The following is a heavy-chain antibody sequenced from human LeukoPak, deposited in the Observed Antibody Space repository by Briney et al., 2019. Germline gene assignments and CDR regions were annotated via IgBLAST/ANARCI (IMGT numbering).Heavy chain of an antibody. CDR3: ARGRVSSSSWQSVYYYYSYMDV. J-gene: IGHJ6*03. V-gene: IGHV4-59*01. Sequence: SETLSLTCSVSGDSISMYYWNWIRQSPGKGLEWIGYIDHTGSTNYNPSLNSRVTISRDTSTNHFSLKLSSVTAADTAVYFCARGRVSSSSWQSVYYYYSYMDVWGKGSTVTVSS. CDR2: IDHTGST. D-gene: IGHD6-13*01. CDR1: GDSISMYY.